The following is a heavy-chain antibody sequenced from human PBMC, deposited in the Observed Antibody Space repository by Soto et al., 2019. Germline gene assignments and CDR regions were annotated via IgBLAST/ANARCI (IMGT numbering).Heavy chain of an antibody. Sequence: SEPLSLTCTVSGGSISTSSYYWGWIRQPPGKGLEWIGSIYYSGSTYYNPSLKSRVTISVDTSKNQFSLKLSSVTAADTAVYYCARPRKADVLLWFGELFLGAFDIWGQGTMVT. CDR1: GGSISTSSYY. V-gene: IGHV4-39*01. D-gene: IGHD3-10*01. CDR2: IYYSGST. CDR3: ARPRKADVLLWFGELFLGAFDI. J-gene: IGHJ3*02.